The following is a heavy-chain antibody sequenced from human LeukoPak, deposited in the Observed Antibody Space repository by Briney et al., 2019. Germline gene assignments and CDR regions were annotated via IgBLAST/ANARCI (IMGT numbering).Heavy chain of an antibody. J-gene: IGHJ5*02. CDR2: IYYSGST. D-gene: IGHD6-19*01. V-gene: IGHV4-59*01. CDR1: GGSISSYY. CDR3: ARYSSGRGGWFDP. Sequence: SETLSLTCTVSGGSISSYYWSWIRQPPGKGLEWIGYIYYSGSTNYNPSLKSRVTISVDTSKNQFSLKLSSVTAADTAVYYCARYSSGRGGWFDPWAREPWSPSPQ.